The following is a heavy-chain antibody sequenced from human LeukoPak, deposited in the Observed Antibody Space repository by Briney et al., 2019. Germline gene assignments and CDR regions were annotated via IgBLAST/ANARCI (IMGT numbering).Heavy chain of an antibody. CDR3: ASWGYSYGDAFDI. Sequence: SETLSLTCTVSGGSISSYYWSWIRQPAGKALEWIGRIYTSGSTNYNPSLKSRVTMSVDTSKNQFSLKLSSVTAADTAVYYCASWGYSYGDAFDIWGQGTMVTVSS. CDR1: GGSISSYY. CDR2: IYTSGST. D-gene: IGHD5-18*01. V-gene: IGHV4-4*07. J-gene: IGHJ3*02.